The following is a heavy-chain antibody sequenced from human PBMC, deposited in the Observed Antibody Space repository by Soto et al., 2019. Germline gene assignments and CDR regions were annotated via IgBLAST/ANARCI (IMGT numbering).Heavy chain of an antibody. D-gene: IGHD7-27*01. CDR2: LYWDDDK. CDR3: ARTSDNWGSRGLVDY. Sequence: QITLKESGPTLVKPTQTLTLTCTFSGFSLSTSGVGVGWIRQPPGKALEWLAFLYWDDDKRYSPSLKSRLTITKDTSKNQVLLTMTNMDPVDTATYYCARTSDNWGSRGLVDYWGQGTLVTVAS. J-gene: IGHJ4*02. CDR1: GFSLSTSGVG. V-gene: IGHV2-5*02.